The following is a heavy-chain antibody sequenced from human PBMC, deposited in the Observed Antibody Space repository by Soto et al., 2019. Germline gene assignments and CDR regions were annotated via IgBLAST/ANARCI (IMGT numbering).Heavy chain of an antibody. V-gene: IGHV4-34*01. CDR2: INHSGSS. D-gene: IGHD1-26*01. CDR1: GGSFSGYS. CDR3: ARGLFSENSYSGGWYYFDS. J-gene: IGHJ4*02. Sequence: QVQLQQWGAGLLKPSETLSLTCAVNGGSFSGYSWTWIRQSPGKGLEWIGQINHSGSSIYSPSLTSRVTISLLSSKNQFSRELTSFTAADAAVYFCARGLFSENSYSGGWYYFDSWGQGTLVAVSS.